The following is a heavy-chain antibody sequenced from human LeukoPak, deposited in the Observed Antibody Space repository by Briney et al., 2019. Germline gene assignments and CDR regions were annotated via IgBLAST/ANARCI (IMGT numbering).Heavy chain of an antibody. CDR1: GFTFSSYD. CDR2: IGTAGDA. J-gene: IGHJ4*02. CDR3: VRGTGYSAYDYDFDY. Sequence: GGSLRLSCAASGFTFSSYDMHWVRQPRGKGLEWVSAIGTAGDAYYPGSVKGRFTISRENAKNSLYLQMNSLRAGDTAVYYCVRGTGYSAYDYDFDYWGQGTLVTVSS. D-gene: IGHD5-12*01. V-gene: IGHV3-13*04.